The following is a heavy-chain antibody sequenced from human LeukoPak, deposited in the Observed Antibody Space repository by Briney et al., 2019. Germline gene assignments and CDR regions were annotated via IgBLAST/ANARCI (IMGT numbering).Heavy chain of an antibody. V-gene: IGHV3-21*01. J-gene: IGHJ3*02. CDR2: LGSSSGYI. CDR1: GFTFSSYG. CDR3: AREYCSGGSCYWGAFDI. D-gene: IGHD2-15*01. Sequence: GGSLRLSCAASGFTFSSYGMHWVRQAPGKGLEWVSILGSSSGYINYADSLRGRVTISRDNAKNSLYLQVNSLRAEDTAVYYCAREYCSGGSCYWGAFDIWGQGTMVTVSS.